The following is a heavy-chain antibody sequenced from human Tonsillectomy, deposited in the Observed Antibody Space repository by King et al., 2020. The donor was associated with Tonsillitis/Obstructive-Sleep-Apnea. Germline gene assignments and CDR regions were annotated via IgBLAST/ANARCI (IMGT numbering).Heavy chain of an antibody. CDR2: IYPGDSDT. V-gene: IGHV5-51*03. J-gene: IGHJ5*02. CDR1: GYSFTSYW. Sequence: QLVQSGAEVKKPGESLKISCKGSGYSFTSYWIGWVRQMPGKGLEWMGIIYPGDSDTSYSPSFQGQVTISADKSISTAYLQWSSLKASDTAMYYCATQREYCASSSCYGPFDPWGQGTLVTVSS. D-gene: IGHD2-2*01. CDR3: ATQREYCASSSCYGPFDP.